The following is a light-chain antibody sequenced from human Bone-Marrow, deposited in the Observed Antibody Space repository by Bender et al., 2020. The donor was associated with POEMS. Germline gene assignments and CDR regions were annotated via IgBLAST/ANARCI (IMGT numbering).Light chain of an antibody. CDR1: SSDIGAFNY. CDR2: DVT. CDR3: SSYTTGSNYV. J-gene: IGLJ1*01. Sequence: QSALTQPASVSGSPGQSITISCTGTSSDIGAFNYVSWYQQHPGKAPKLIIFDVTYRPSEVSARFSGSKSGNTASLTISGLQAEDEADYYCSSYTTGSNYVFGTGT. V-gene: IGLV2-14*03.